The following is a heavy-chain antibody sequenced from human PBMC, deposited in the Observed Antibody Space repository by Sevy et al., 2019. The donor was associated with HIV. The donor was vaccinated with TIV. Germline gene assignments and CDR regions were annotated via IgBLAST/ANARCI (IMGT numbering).Heavy chain of an antibody. V-gene: IGHV3-11*01. CDR3: ARENTMIEEPGWFDP. D-gene: IGHD3-22*01. CDR2: ISRSGSTI. J-gene: IGHJ5*02. CDR1: GFGFSDYY. Sequence: GGSLRLSCTASGFGFSDYYMSWISQAPGKGLESVSYISRSGSTINYADSVKGRFTISRDNAKNSLYLQINSLRAEDTAVYYCARENTMIEEPGWFDPWGQGTLVTVSS.